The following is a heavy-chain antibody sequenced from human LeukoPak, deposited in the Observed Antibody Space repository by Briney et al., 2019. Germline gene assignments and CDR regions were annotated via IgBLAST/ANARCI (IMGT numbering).Heavy chain of an antibody. CDR3: AKGGMGNGEVY. CDR2: IKQDRSEK. J-gene: IGHJ4*02. Sequence: GGSLRLSCAVSGFTFSSYWMNWVRQAPGKGLEWVSNIKQDRSEKNYVDSVKGRFTISRDNAKSSLFLQMNDLRAEDTAVYYWAKGGMGNGEVYWGQGTLVTVSS. CDR1: GFTFSSYW. D-gene: IGHD2-8*01. V-gene: IGHV3-7*01.